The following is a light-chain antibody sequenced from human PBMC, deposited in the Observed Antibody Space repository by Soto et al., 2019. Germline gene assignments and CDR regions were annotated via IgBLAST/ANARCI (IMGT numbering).Light chain of an antibody. CDR3: SSYAGNNNLHVL. CDR2: DVN. Sequence: QSVLTQPPSASGSPGQSVTISCTGTSSDVGGYNYVSWYQQRPGKAPKLMISDVNKRPSGVPDRFSGSKSGNTASLTVSGLQAEDEADYYCSSYAGNNNLHVLFGGGTKLTVL. V-gene: IGLV2-8*01. J-gene: IGLJ2*01. CDR1: SSDVGGYNY.